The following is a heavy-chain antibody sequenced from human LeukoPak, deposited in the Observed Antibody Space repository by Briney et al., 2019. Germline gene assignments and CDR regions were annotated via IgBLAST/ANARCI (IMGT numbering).Heavy chain of an antibody. CDR3: AREGDKYANWFDT. Sequence: SETLSLTCTVSGYSISSGYYWGWIRQPPGKGLEWIGYIYYSGSTNYNPSLKSRVTISVDTSKNQFSLNLSSVTAADTAVYYCAREGDKYANWFDTWGQGTLVTASS. CDR1: GYSISSGYY. D-gene: IGHD2-8*01. V-gene: IGHV4-61*01. J-gene: IGHJ5*02. CDR2: IYYSGST.